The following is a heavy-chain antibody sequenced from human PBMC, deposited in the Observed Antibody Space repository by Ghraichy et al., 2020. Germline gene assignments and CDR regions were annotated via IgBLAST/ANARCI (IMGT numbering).Heavy chain of an antibody. CDR2: ISDRGIT. V-gene: IGHV4-59*01. CDR1: GASIGSYH. CDR3: VRERYNMAWGIIRSRWFDP. D-gene: IGHD3-10*01. J-gene: IGHJ5*02. Sequence: SETLSLTCSVYGASIGSYHWSWIRQPPGKGLEWLGYISDRGITGYNPSLGSRVTISADRSKNQFSLNMTAVTYADTAVYYCVRERYNMAWGIIRSRWFDPWGQGAQVTVSS.